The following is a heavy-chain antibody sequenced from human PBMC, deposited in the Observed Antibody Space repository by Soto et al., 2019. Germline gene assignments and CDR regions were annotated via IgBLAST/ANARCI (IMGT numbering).Heavy chain of an antibody. D-gene: IGHD2-15*01. CDR1: GGSISRGAYF. V-gene: IGHV4-31*03. CDR3: ARGGPLPVSPAWQLLGYFDY. J-gene: IGHJ4*02. Sequence: QVHLQESGPGQVRPSQTLSLSCSVSGGSISRGAYFWTWIRQFPGKGLEWIAYISYTVATYYNPSLKSRVTLLADTSKNQFSLKLTSVTSADTAVYYCARGGPLPVSPAWQLLGYFDYWGQGTLVTVSS. CDR2: ISYTVAT.